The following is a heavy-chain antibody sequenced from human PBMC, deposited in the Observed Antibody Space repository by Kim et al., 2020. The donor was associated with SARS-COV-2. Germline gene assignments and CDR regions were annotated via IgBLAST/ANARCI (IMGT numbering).Heavy chain of an antibody. D-gene: IGHD2-2*01. CDR2: ISGSGGST. CDR3: AKGPRGIVVVPAAMNY. J-gene: IGHJ4*02. CDR1: GFTFSSYA. Sequence: GGSLRLSCAASGFTFSSYAMSWVRQAPGKGLEWVSAISGSGGSTYYADSVKGRFTISRDNSKNTLYLQMNSLRAEDTAVYYCAKGPRGIVVVPAAMNYWGQGTLVTVSS. V-gene: IGHV3-23*01.